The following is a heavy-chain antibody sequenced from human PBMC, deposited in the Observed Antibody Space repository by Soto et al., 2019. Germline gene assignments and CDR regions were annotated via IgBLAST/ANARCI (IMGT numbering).Heavy chain of an antibody. V-gene: IGHV3-23*01. CDR1: GFTFSSYA. CDR2: ISGSGGST. D-gene: IGHD3-22*01. Sequence: GGSLRLSCAASGFTFSSYAMSWVRQAPGKGLEWVSAISGSGGSTYYADSVKGRFTISRDNSKNTLYLQMNSLRAEDTAVYYCAKGYDSSGYYYGRVLDYWGQGTLVTVSS. CDR3: AKGYDSSGYYYGRVLDY. J-gene: IGHJ4*02.